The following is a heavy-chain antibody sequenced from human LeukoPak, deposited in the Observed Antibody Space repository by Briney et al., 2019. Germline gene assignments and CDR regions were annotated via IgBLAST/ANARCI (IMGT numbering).Heavy chain of an antibody. CDR2: IHYGGST. Sequence: SETLSLTCTVSGGSLSGFYWSWIRQPPGEGLEWIGYIHYGGSTNYNPSLQSRVTISVDTSKSQFSLKLSSVTAADTAVYYCARDLGHYSDSSVYYHNWFDPWGQGTLVTVSS. V-gene: IGHV4-59*01. D-gene: IGHD3-22*01. CDR1: GGSLSGFY. CDR3: ARDLGHYSDSSVYYHNWFDP. J-gene: IGHJ5*02.